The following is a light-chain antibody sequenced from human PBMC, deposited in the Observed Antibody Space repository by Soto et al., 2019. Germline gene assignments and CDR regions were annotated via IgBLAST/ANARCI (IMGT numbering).Light chain of an antibody. CDR3: QQRRYWPRT. J-gene: IGKJ2*01. CDR2: DAS. CDR1: QSISSY. V-gene: IGKV3-11*01. Sequence: EIVLTQSPATLSLSPGDRATLSCRASQSISSYLAWYQQKPGQSPRLLIYDASNRATGVPGRFSGGGSGTDFTLTISSLEPEDLAVYYCQQRRYWPRTFGQGTKLEIK.